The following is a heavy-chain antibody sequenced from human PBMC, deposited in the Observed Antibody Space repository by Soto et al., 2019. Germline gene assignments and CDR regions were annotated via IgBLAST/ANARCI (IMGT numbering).Heavy chain of an antibody. CDR3: ARLIGNSWLDS. CDR2: TYYRSKWEY. CDR1: WDRISHNSAT. D-gene: IGHD2-8*01. Sequence: PSQTISLTCAISWDRISHNSATWDWIRQSPSRGLQWLGRTYYRSKWEYDYAASVKGRITINPDTSNNQLSLQLDSVTPDDTAVYYCARLIGNSWLDSWGQGTLVTVSS. J-gene: IGHJ5*01. V-gene: IGHV6-1*01.